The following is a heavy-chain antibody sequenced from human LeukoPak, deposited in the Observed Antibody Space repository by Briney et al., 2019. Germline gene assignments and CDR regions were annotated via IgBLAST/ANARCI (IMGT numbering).Heavy chain of an antibody. D-gene: IGHD2-2*01. Sequence: PSETLSLTCTVSGGSISSYYWSWTRQPPGKGLEWIGYIYYSGSTNYNPSLKSRVTISVDTSKNQFSLKLSSVTAADTAVYYCARGNDPAATFDYWGQGTLVTVSS. V-gene: IGHV4-59*01. J-gene: IGHJ4*02. CDR2: IYYSGST. CDR3: ARGNDPAATFDY. CDR1: GGSISSYY.